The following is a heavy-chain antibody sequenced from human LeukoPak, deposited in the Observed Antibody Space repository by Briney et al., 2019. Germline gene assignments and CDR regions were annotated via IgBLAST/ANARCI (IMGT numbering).Heavy chain of an antibody. CDR3: ARARGTYANDAFDI. Sequence: GESLKISCKGSGYTFPNYWIILVRQMPGKGLEWMGIIFPADSDTRYSPSFQGQVTISADKSISTAYLHWSSLRSSDTAMYYCARARGTYANDAFDIWGQGTMVTVSP. CDR1: GYTFPNYW. CDR2: IFPADSDT. V-gene: IGHV5-51*01. J-gene: IGHJ3*02. D-gene: IGHD1-26*01.